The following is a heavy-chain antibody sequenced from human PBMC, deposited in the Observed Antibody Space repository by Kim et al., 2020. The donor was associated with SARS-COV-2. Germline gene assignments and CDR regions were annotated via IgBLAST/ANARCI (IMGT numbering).Heavy chain of an antibody. D-gene: IGHD3-10*01. Sequence: IYYADSGKGRFTNSRDNAKNSLYLQMNSRRAEDTAVYYCARVRGDDAFDIWGQGTMVTVSS. CDR3: ARVRGDDAFDI. J-gene: IGHJ3*02. CDR2: I. V-gene: IGHV3-21*01.